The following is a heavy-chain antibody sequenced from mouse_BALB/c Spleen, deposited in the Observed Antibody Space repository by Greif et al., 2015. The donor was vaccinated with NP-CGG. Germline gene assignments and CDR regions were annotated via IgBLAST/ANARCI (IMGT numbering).Heavy chain of an antibody. D-gene: IGHD4-1*01. J-gene: IGHJ4*01. V-gene: IGHV1-84*02. CDR2: IYPGSGNT. CDR1: GHTFTDYY. CDR3: ARGTGTEAMDY. Sequence: ESGPELVKPGASVKISCKASGHTFTDYYINWVKQKPGQGLEWIGWIYPGSGNTKYNEKFKGKATLTVDTSSSTAYMQLSSLTSEDTTVYFCARGTGTEAMDYWGQGTSVTVSS.